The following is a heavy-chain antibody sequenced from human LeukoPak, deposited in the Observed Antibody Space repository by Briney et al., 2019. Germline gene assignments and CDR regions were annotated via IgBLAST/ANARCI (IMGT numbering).Heavy chain of an antibody. CDR3: AKVMLLYYYDSSGDY. Sequence: PGGSLRLSCAASGFAFSSYAMSWVRQAPGKGLEWASAISGSGGSTYYADSVKGRFTISRDNSKNTLYLQINSLRAEDTAVYYCAKVMLLYYYDSSGDYWGQGTLVTVSS. V-gene: IGHV3-23*01. CDR2: ISGSGGST. J-gene: IGHJ4*02. CDR1: GFAFSSYA. D-gene: IGHD3-22*01.